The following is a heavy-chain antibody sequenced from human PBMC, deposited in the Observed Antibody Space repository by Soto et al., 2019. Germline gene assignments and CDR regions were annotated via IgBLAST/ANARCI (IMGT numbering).Heavy chain of an antibody. D-gene: IGHD6-6*01. CDR2: ISYDGSNK. CDR1: GFTFSSYA. V-gene: IGHV3-30-3*01. J-gene: IGHJ4*02. Sequence: QVQLVESGGGVVQPGRSRRLSCAASGFTFSSYAMHWVGQAPGKGMEWVAVISYDGSNKYYADSVKGRFTISRDNSKNTLYLQMNSLRAEDTAVYYCARGGSSSSGVGYWGQGTLVTVSS. CDR3: ARGGSSSSGVGY.